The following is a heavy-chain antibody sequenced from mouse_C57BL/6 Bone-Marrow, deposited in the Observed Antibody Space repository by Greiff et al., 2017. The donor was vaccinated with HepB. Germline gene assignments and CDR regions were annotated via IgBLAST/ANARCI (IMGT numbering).Heavy chain of an antibody. Sequence: EVQLVESGGGLVKPGGSLKLSCAASGFTFSSYAMSWVRQTPEKGLEWVATISDGGSYTYYPDNVKGRFTISRDNAKNNLYLQMSHLKSEDTAMYYCARDLNLLPYYYFDYWGQGTTLTVSS. CDR3: ARDLNLLPYYYFDY. CDR2: ISDGGSYT. V-gene: IGHV5-4*01. J-gene: IGHJ2*01. D-gene: IGHD1-1*01. CDR1: GFTFSSYA.